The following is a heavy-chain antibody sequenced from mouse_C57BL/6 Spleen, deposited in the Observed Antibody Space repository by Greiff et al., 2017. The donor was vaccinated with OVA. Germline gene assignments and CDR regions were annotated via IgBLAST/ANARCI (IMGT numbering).Heavy chain of an antibody. D-gene: IGHD2-4*01. Sequence: EVQLQESGGGLVKPGGSLKLSCAASGFTFSDYGMHWVRQAPEKGLEWVAYISSGSSTIYYADTVKGRFTISRDNAKNTLFLQMTSLRSEDTAMYYCAPDYHYAMDYWGQGTSVTVSS. CDR2: ISSGSSTI. CDR3: APDYHYAMDY. J-gene: IGHJ4*01. V-gene: IGHV5-17*01. CDR1: GFTFSDYG.